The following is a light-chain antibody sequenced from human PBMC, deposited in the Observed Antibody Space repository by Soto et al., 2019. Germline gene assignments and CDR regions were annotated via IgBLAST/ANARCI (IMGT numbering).Light chain of an antibody. Sequence: EIVLTQSPATLSLSPGEMATLSCSASQSVSSYLSCYQQKPGQAPRLLIYDASTRATGIPARFSGSGSGTDFTLTISSLEPEDFAVYYCQQRLMTFGQGTKVDI. CDR2: DAS. V-gene: IGKV3-11*01. CDR3: QQRLMT. CDR1: QSVSSY. J-gene: IGKJ1*01.